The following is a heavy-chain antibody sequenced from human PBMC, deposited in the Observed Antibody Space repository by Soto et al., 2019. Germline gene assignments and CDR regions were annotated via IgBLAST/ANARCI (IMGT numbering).Heavy chain of an antibody. CDR1: GYTFSTYG. CDR3: ARAAAAPYYYDGMNI. Sequence: QVQLVQSGAEVRKPGASVKVSCKASGYTFSTYGMSWLRQAPGQGLEWMGWISTYNGDTNDAPKFQDRVTMTTDTSTSTIYMELRSLRSDDTAVYYCARAAAAPYYYDGMNIWSQGSRVTVTS. V-gene: IGHV1-18*01. J-gene: IGHJ6*02. D-gene: IGHD2-15*01. CDR2: ISTYNGDT.